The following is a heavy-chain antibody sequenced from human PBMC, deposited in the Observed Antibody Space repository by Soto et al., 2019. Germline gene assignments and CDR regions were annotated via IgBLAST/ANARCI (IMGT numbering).Heavy chain of an antibody. CDR3: ARWGTTGGLDV. Sequence: QVHLVESGGGVVQPGTSLRLSCVGSGFTFRSYVIHWVRQAPGKGLEWVALTSYDGSNNFYGDSVKGRFTISRENSRNTVELQMDSLRLEDTALYYCARWGTTGGLDVWGQGTLVSVSS. V-gene: IGHV3-33*05. D-gene: IGHD3-16*01. CDR2: TSYDGSNN. CDR1: GFTFRSYV. J-gene: IGHJ4*02.